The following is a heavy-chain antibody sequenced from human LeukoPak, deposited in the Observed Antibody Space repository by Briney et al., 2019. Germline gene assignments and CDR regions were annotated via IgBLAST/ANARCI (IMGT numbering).Heavy chain of an antibody. D-gene: IGHD3-10*01. CDR2: ISNSGSTI. J-gene: IGHJ6*02. CDR1: GFTFSSYE. Sequence: GGSLRLSCAASGFTFSSYEMNWVRQAPGKGLEWVSYISNSGSTIYYADSVKGRFTISRDNAKNSLYLQMNSLRAEDTAVYYCARGALWFGELSGYYYGMDVWGQGTTVTVSS. CDR3: ARGALWFGELSGYYYGMDV. V-gene: IGHV3-48*03.